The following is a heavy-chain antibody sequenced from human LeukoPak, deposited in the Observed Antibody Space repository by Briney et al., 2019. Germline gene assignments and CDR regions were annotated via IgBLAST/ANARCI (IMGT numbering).Heavy chain of an antibody. Sequence: SETLSLTCTVSGYSISSGYYWGWIRQPPGKGLEWIGRIYTSGTTNYNPSLKSRVTISVDTSKNYFSLKLSSVTATDTAMYYCARGEGQPPYYFDYWGQGILVTVSS. V-gene: IGHV4-38-2*02. J-gene: IGHJ4*02. D-gene: IGHD3-16*01. CDR3: ARGEGQPPYYFDY. CDR2: IYTSGTT. CDR1: GYSISSGYY.